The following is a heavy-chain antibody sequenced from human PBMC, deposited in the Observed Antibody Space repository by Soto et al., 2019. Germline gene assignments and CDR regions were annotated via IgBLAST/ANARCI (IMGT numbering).Heavy chain of an antibody. CDR1: GYTFTSYA. CDR2: INAGNGNT. J-gene: IGHJ4*02. CDR3: ARDLGGWPDY. V-gene: IGHV1-3*01. D-gene: IGHD2-15*01. Sequence: QVQLVQSGAEVKKPGASLKVSCKASGYTFTSYAILWVRQAPGQRLEWMGWINAGNGNTKYSQKFQGRVTITRDTSASTAYMELSSLRSEDTAVYYCARDLGGWPDYWGQGTLVTVSS.